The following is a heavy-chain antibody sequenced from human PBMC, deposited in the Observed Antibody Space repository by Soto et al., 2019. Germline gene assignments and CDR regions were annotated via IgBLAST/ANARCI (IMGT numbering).Heavy chain of an antibody. CDR2: INHSGST. Sequence: QVQLQQWGAGLLKPSETLSLTCAVYGGSFSGYYWSWIRQPPGKGLEWIGEINHSGSTNYNPSLTSRVTISVDTSKTQFSLKLSSVTAADKAVYYWARGGSNWNYAVHRAAFRRAFDIWGQGTMVTVSS. V-gene: IGHV4-34*01. D-gene: IGHD1-7*01. CDR3: ARGGSNWNYAVHRAAFRRAFDI. CDR1: GGSFSGYY. J-gene: IGHJ3*02.